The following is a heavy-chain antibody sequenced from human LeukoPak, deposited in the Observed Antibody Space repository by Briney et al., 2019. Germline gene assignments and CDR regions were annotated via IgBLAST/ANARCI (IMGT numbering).Heavy chain of an antibody. Sequence: GGSLRLSCAVSGITLSNYGMSWVRQAPGKGLEWVAGISGSGGSTNYADSVKGRFTISRDNPKNTLFLQMNSLRAEDTAVYFCAKRGVVVRVILVGFHREAYYFNSWGQGALVTVSS. CDR3: AKRGVVVRVILVGFHREAYYFNS. J-gene: IGHJ4*02. CDR2: ISGSGGST. D-gene: IGHD3-10*01. CDR1: GITLSNYG. V-gene: IGHV3-23*01.